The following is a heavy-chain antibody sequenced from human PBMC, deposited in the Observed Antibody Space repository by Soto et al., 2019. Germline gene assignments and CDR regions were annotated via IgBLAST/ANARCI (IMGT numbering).Heavy chain of an antibody. J-gene: IGHJ5*02. V-gene: IGHV4-30-2*01. CDR2: ISHSGTT. CDR3: ARVDTLFGVVLVFDP. CDR1: GGSVSSVGYS. Sequence: SETLSLTCAVSGGSVSSVGYSWTWVRQPPGQGLEWIGHISHSGTTYYNPSLESRVTISVDTSNNLFYLNLTSVTATDTAVYYCARVDTLFGVVLVFDPWGQGTLVTVSS. D-gene: IGHD3-3*01.